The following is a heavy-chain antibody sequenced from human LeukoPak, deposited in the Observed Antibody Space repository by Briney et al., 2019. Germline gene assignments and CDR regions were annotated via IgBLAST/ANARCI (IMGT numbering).Heavy chain of an antibody. CDR2: IIPILGIA. CDR1: GGTFSSYA. V-gene: IGHV1-69*04. Sequence: ASVKVSCKASGGTFSSYAISWVRQAPGQGLEWMGRIIPILGIANYAQKFQGRVTITADKSTSTAYMELSSLRSEDTAVYYCATDRSTGGYFDYWGQGTLVTVSS. D-gene: IGHD2-2*01. J-gene: IGHJ4*02. CDR3: ATDRSTGGYFDY.